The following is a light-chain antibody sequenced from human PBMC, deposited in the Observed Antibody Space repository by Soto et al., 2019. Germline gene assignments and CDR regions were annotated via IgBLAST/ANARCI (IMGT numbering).Light chain of an antibody. Sequence: EVVLPHSNGTLYLYPGERATLSCMASQSVSSSYLAWYQQKPGQAPRLLIYGASSRATGIPDRFSGSGSGTDFTLTISRLEPEDFALYYCQQYGSSPRTFGQGTKV. V-gene: IGKV3-20*01. CDR1: QSVSSSY. J-gene: IGKJ1*01. CDR2: GAS. CDR3: QQYGSSPRT.